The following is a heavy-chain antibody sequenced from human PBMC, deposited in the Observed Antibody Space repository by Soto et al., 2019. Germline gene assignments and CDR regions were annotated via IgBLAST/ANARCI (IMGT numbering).Heavy chain of an antibody. CDR2: IKSRGNGATT. J-gene: IGHJ6*01. CDR3: SKQRGPSGFSYYGLEV. V-gene: IGHV3-15*07. CDR1: GFDFTAAW. D-gene: IGHD3-3*01. Sequence: QVVESGGGLVTPGKSVTLSCVGSGFDFTAAWMNWVRQAPGTGLEWVGRIKSRGNGATTDYSGPVKGRFIISRDDSKNTVYLHMNSLQFEDTAVYFCSKQRGPSGFSYYGLEVWGQGSTVTVTS.